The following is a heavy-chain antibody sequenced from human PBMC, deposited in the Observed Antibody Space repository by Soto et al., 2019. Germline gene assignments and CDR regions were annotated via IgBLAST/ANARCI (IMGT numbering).Heavy chain of an antibody. CDR1: GASITTYY. J-gene: IGHJ5*02. Sequence: ASDTLSLTCTVSGASITTYYWSWIRQPPGKGLEWIGYISYSGSTDYNPSLKSRVTISFDASKNQISLQVRSATAADAAVYYCARDLKEYCSDGKCNWFDPWGQGTLVTVSS. D-gene: IGHD2-15*01. CDR2: ISYSGST. CDR3: ARDLKEYCSDGKCNWFDP. V-gene: IGHV4-59*01.